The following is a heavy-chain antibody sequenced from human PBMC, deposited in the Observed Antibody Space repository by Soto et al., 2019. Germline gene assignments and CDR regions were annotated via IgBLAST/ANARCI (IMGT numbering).Heavy chain of an antibody. J-gene: IGHJ4*02. CDR1: GFTFSNAW. V-gene: IGHV3-15*01. Sequence: GGSLRLSCAASGFTFSNAWMSWVRQAPGKGLEWVGRIKSKTDGGTTDYAAPVKGRFTISRDDSKNTLYLQMNSLKTEDTAVYYCTTDPPLPLVVVAATKLFDYWGQGTLVTVSS. CDR2: IKSKTDGGTT. D-gene: IGHD2-15*01. CDR3: TTDPPLPLVVVAATKLFDY.